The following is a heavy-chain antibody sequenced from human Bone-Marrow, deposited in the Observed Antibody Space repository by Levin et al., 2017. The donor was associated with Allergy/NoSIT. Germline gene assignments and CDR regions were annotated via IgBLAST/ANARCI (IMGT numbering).Heavy chain of an antibody. D-gene: IGHD4-11*01. CDR3: ARNNGNYRLDS. CDR1: GFTFSDYG. CDR2: IWYDGSNK. Sequence: GESLKISCAASGFTFSDYGMHWARQAPGKGLEWVAIIWYDGSNKYYADFVKGRFTISRDKSQNTVHLQMDSLTAEDTAVYFCARNNGNYRLDSWGQGTLVTVSS. V-gene: IGHV3-33*01. J-gene: IGHJ4*02.